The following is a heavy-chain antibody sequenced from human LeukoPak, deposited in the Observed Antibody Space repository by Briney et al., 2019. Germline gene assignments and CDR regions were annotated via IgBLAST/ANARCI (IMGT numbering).Heavy chain of an antibody. CDR1: GFTFSSYW. J-gene: IGHJ4*02. V-gene: IGHV3-7*01. D-gene: IGHD7-27*01. Sequence: PGGSLRLSCAASGFTFSSYWMSWVRQAPGKGLEWVANINKDGGEKYYVDSVKGRFTISRDNAKNSLYLQMNSLRADDTAVYSCARDEWGLDSDYWGQGTLVTVSS. CDR3: ARDEWGLDSDY. CDR2: INKDGGEK.